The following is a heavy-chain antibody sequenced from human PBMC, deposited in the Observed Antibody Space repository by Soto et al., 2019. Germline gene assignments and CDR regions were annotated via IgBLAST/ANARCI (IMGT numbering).Heavy chain of an antibody. CDR2: ISYDGSNE. Sequence: QVQLVESGGGVVQPGRSLRLSCAASGFTFSSYAMHWVRQAPGKGLEWVAVISYDGSNEYYADSVKGRFTVSRDNSKNTLYLQMDNLRAADTAVYYCAKYSSSWYDNDAFDIWGQGTRVTVSS. CDR3: AKYSSSWYDNDAFDI. CDR1: GFTFSSYA. V-gene: IGHV3-30-3*02. D-gene: IGHD6-13*01. J-gene: IGHJ3*02.